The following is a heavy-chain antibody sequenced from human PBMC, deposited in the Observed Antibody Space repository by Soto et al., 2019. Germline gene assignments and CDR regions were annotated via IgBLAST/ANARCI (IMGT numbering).Heavy chain of an antibody. CDR3: ANEWVACTTGRRPPLGA. Sequence: QVQLVESGGGVVQPGGSLRLSCAPSGFTFRAYGMHWVRQAPGKGLEWVAVISYDGKNEYYADSVKGRFSISRDSSKKTQQQQRHSLRAEDTAVYYWANEWVACTTGRRPPLGAWGQRTLVTVSA. CDR1: GFTFRAYG. CDR2: ISYDGKNE. J-gene: IGHJ5*02. D-gene: IGHD1-1*01. V-gene: IGHV3-30*18.